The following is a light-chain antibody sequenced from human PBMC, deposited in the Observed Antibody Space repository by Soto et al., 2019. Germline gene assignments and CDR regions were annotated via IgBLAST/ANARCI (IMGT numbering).Light chain of an antibody. CDR3: QQYNSHSET. J-gene: IGKJ1*01. V-gene: IGKV1-5*03. CDR1: QNINTW. CDR2: RAS. Sequence: DIQITQSPSTLSASVGDRVTITCRASQNINTWLAWYQQKPGKGPILLIYRASRLESGVPSRFSGSGSGTEFTLNISSLQPDDFATYYCQQYNSHSETFGQGTKVDIK.